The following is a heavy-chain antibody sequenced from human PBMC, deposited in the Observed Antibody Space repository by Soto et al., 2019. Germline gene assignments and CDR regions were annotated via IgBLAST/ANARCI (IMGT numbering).Heavy chain of an antibody. V-gene: IGHV1-8*01. Sequence: ASVKVSCKASGYTFTSYDINWVRQATGQGLEWMGWMNPNSGNTGYAQKFQGRVTMTRNTSISTAYMELSRLRSDDTAVYYCARGAVKGVITTSFDEWGQGTLVTVSS. CDR1: GYTFTSYD. CDR2: MNPNSGNT. J-gene: IGHJ4*02. CDR3: ARGAVKGVITTSFDE. D-gene: IGHD3-22*01.